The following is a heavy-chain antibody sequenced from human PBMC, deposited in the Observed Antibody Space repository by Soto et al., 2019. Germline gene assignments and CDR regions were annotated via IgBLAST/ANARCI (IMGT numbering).Heavy chain of an antibody. D-gene: IGHD1-26*01. CDR1: GFTFSDYV. Sequence: QVHLVESVGGVVQPGRSLRLSCATSGFTFSDYVMHWVRKAPGKGLERVAALWYHGSDKFYADSVKGRFTISRDNSKNTLYLQMNSLRAEDTAVYYCARDHVGQSGNFIFDNLGQGTPVTVSS. CDR3: ARDHVGQSGNFIFDN. V-gene: IGHV3-33*01. CDR2: LWYHGSDK. J-gene: IGHJ4*02.